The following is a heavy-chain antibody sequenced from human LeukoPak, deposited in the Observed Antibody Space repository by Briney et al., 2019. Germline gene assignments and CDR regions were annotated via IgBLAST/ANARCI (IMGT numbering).Heavy chain of an antibody. V-gene: IGHV3-53*01. J-gene: IGHJ3*02. Sequence: GGSLRLSCAASGFTVSSNYMSWVRQAPGKGLEWVSVIYSGGSTYYADSVKGRFTISRDNSKNTLYLQMNSLRAEDTAVYYCARASAHSALNAFDIWGQGTMVTVSS. CDR1: GFTVSSNY. D-gene: IGHD1-26*01. CDR2: IYSGGST. CDR3: ARASAHSALNAFDI.